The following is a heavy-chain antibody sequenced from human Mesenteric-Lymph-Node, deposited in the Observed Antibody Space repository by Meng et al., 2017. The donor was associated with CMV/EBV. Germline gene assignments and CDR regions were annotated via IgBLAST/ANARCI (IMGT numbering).Heavy chain of an antibody. CDR1: GFTFSSYW. CDR3: ARDRRGWDFDY. V-gene: IGHV3-7*01. J-gene: IGHJ4*02. Sequence: GESLKISCAASGFTFSSYWMSWVRQAPGKGLEWVANIKQDGSEKYYVDSVKGRFTISRDNAKNSLYLQMNSLRAEDTAVYYCARDRRGWDFDYWGQGALVTVSS. D-gene: IGHD6-19*01. CDR2: IKQDGSEK.